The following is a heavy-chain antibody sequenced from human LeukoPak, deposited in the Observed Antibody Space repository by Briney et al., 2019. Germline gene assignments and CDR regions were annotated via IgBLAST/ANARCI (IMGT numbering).Heavy chain of an antibody. CDR3: ARVESSSAYYYYYYMDV. V-gene: IGHV3-48*04. CDR2: ISSSGSTI. Sequence: GGSLRLSCAASGFTFSSYNMNWVRQAPGKGLEWVSYISSSGSTIYYADSVKGRFTISRDNAKNSLYLQMNSLRAEDTAVYYCARVESSSAYYYYYYMDVWGKGTTVTISS. J-gene: IGHJ6*03. CDR1: GFTFSSYN.